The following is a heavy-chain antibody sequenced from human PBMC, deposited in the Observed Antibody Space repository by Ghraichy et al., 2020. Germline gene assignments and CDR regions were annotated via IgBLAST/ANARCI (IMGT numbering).Heavy chain of an antibody. CDR2: INSDGSTT. V-gene: IGHV3-74*01. J-gene: IGHJ5*01. D-gene: IGHD7-27*01. CDR3: ARGRNWGIDS. Sequence: GGSLRLSCAASGIIFSSYWMHWVRQAPGKGLVWVSRINSDGSTTTYADSVKGRFTISRDNAKNTLYLEMNSLRAEDTAVYFCARGRNWGIDSWGQGTLVTVSS. CDR1: GIIFSSYW.